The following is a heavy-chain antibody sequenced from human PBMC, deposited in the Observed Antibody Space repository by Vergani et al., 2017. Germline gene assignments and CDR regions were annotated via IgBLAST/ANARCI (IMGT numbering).Heavy chain of an antibody. CDR3: ARGSFPYYYYMDV. Sequence: EVQPLESAGGLVQPGESLRLSCAASGFTFRSYSMNWVRRAPVKGLEWVSSISSTSSYIYYADSMKCRFTISRDNARNSLYLQMNSLRAEDTAVYYCARGSFPYYYYMDVWGKGTTVTVSS. D-gene: IGHD2-15*01. V-gene: IGHV3-21*01. J-gene: IGHJ6*03. CDR2: ISSTSSYI. CDR1: GFTFRSYS.